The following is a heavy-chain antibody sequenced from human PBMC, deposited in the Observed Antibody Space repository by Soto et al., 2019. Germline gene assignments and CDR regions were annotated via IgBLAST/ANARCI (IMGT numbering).Heavy chain of an antibody. J-gene: IGHJ4*02. CDR1: GFTFSSYW. V-gene: IGHV3-74*01. Sequence: GGSLRLSCAASGFTFSSYWMHWVRQAPGKGLVWVSRINSDGSSTSYADSVKGRFTISRDNAKNTLYLQMNSLRAEDTAVYYCARSLHAYYYDSSGSKGFLDYWGQGTLVTVSS. CDR3: ARSLHAYYYDSSGSKGFLDY. D-gene: IGHD3-22*01. CDR2: INSDGSST.